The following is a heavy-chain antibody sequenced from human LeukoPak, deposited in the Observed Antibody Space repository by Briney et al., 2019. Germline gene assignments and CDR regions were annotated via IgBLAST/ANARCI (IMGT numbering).Heavy chain of an antibody. CDR1: GYTFTGYY. CDR3: ARISSGYYTGDY. J-gene: IGHJ4*02. CDR2: TNPNSGGT. Sequence: ASVKVSCKVSGYTFTGYYVHWVRQAPGQGLEWMGWTNPNSGGTNYAQKFQGRVTMTRDTSISTAYMELSTLRSDDTAVYYCARISSGYYTGDYWGQGTLVTVSS. D-gene: IGHD3-22*01. V-gene: IGHV1-2*02.